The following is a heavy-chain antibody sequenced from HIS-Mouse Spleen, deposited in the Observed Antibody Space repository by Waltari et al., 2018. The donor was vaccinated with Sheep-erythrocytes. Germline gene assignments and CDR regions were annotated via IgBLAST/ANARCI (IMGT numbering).Heavy chain of an antibody. CDR1: GFTFSSYA. J-gene: IGHJ6*02. D-gene: IGHD6-19*01. Sequence: EVQLLESGGGLVQPGGSLRLSCAASGFTFSSYAMSWVRQAPGKGLEWVSAISGSDGSTYYADSVKCRFTISRDNSKNTLYLQMNSLRAEDTAVYYCAKARYSSFRYGMDVWGQGTTVTVSS. CDR3: AKARYSSFRYGMDV. CDR2: ISGSDGST. V-gene: IGHV3-23*01.